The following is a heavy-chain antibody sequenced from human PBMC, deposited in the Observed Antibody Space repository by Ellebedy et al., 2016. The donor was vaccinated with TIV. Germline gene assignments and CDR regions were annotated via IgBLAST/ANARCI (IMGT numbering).Heavy chain of an antibody. CDR3: AHRPNGSSWYSD. V-gene: IGHV2-70*12. Sequence: SGPTLVKPTQTLTLTCTFSGFSLSTSGMCVSWIRQPPGKALEWLARIDWDDDKYYSTSLKSRLTITKDTSKNQVVLTMTNMDPVDTATYYCAHRPNGSSWYSDWGQGTLVTVSS. J-gene: IGHJ4*02. CDR2: IDWDDDK. CDR1: GFSLSTSGMC. D-gene: IGHD6-13*01.